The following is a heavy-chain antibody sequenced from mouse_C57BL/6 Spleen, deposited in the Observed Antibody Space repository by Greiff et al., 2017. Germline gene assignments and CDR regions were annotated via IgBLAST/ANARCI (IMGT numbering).Heavy chain of an antibody. V-gene: IGHV1-76*01. Sequence: VKLQQSGAELVRPGASVKLSCKASGYTFTDYYINWVKQRPGQGLEWIARIYPGSGNTYYNEKFKGKATLTAEKSSSTAYMQLSSLTSEASAVYFCAREGNYGSEYFDVWGTGTTVTVSS. CDR1: GYTFTDYY. D-gene: IGHD1-1*01. CDR3: AREGNYGSEYFDV. CDR2: IYPGSGNT. J-gene: IGHJ1*03.